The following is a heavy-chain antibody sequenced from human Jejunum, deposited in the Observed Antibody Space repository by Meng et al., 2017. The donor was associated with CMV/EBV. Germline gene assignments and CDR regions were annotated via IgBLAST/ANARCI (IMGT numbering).Heavy chain of an antibody. Sequence: SYGMHWVRQAPGKGLEWVAYLRYDGSDKYYTDAVKGRFTISRDNSQSTLYLQMNSLRAEDTALYYCAKEDGTYTSGWPSYYYGMDVWGRGTTVTVSS. D-gene: IGHD6-19*01. CDR3: AKEDGTYTSGWPSYYYGMDV. J-gene: IGHJ6*02. CDR1: SYG. V-gene: IGHV3-30*02. CDR2: LRYDGSDK.